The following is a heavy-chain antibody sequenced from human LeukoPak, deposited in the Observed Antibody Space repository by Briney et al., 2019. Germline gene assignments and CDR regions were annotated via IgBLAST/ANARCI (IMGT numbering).Heavy chain of an antibody. J-gene: IGHJ4*02. V-gene: IGHV3-30*03. CDR1: GFTFSSYG. D-gene: IGHD3-22*01. Sequence: PGRSLRLSCAASGFTFSSYGMNWVRQAPGKGLEWVADISYDGSNKYYADSVKGRFTISRDNSKNTLFVQMSSLRAEDTAVYYCARGEYYSDTSSYFDYWGQGTLVTVSS. CDR3: ARGEYYSDTSSYFDY. CDR2: ISYDGSNK.